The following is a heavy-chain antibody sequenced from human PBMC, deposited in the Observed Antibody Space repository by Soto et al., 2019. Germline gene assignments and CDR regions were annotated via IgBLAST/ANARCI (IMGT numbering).Heavy chain of an antibody. J-gene: IGHJ4*02. Sequence: QVQLVQSGAEVKKPGASVKVSCKASGYTFTSYGISWVRQAPGQGLEWMGWISAYNGNTNYAQKLQGRVTMTTDTSTSTAYMELRSLRSDDTAVYYCARAVPPPDYGDYISYFDYWGQGTLVTVSS. CDR2: ISAYNGNT. CDR1: GYTFTSYG. V-gene: IGHV1-18*01. CDR3: ARAVPPPDYGDYISYFDY. D-gene: IGHD4-17*01.